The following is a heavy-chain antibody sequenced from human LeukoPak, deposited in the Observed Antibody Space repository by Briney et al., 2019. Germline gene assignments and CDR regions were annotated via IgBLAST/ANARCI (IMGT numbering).Heavy chain of an antibody. Sequence: PGGSLRLSCAASEFTFRTYAMTWVRQSPGKGLEWVSSISSGGISTYYADSVKGRFTISRDNSRNTLYLEMNSLRAEDTAVYYCARDPDTAMVTGAFDIWGQGTMVTVSS. CDR3: ARDPDTAMVTGAFDI. D-gene: IGHD5-18*01. CDR1: EFTFRTYA. J-gene: IGHJ3*02. CDR2: ISSGGIST. V-gene: IGHV3-23*01.